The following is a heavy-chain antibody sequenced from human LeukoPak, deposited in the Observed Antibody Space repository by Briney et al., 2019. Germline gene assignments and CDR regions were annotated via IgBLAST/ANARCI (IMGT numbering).Heavy chain of an antibody. V-gene: IGHV3-53*01. Sequence: GGSLRLSCAASGFTVSGNYMNWVRQAPGEGLEWVSVIYSDGSTYYADSVKGRFTVSRDNSKNTLYLQMNSLRAEDTAVHYCAGSSAVRGVFDYWGQGTLVTVSS. CDR1: GFTVSGNY. J-gene: IGHJ4*02. CDR3: AGSSAVRGVFDY. CDR2: IYSDGST. D-gene: IGHD3-22*01.